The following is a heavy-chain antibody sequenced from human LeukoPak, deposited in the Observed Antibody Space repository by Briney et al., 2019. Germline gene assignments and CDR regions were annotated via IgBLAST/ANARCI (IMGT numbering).Heavy chain of an antibody. D-gene: IGHD2/OR15-2a*01. CDR2: IYYSEST. J-gene: IGHJ6*03. CDR1: GGSISSSSYY. V-gene: IGHV4-39*01. Sequence: PSETLSLTCTVSGGSISSSSYYWGWIRQPPGKGLEWIGSIYYSESTYYNPSLKSRVTISVDTSKNQFSLKLSSVTAADTAVYYCARHISHYYYYMDVWGKGTTVTISS. CDR3: ARHISHYYYYMDV.